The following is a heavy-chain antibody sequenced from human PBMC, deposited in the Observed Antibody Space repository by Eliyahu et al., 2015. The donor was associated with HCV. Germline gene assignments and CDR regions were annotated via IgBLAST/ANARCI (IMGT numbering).Heavy chain of an antibody. CDR3: ARSGTLAAGFDY. D-gene: IGHD6-13*01. V-gene: IGHV3-74*01. CDR2: INSDGSST. J-gene: IGHJ4*02. CDR1: GFTFSSYW. Sequence: EVQLAESGGRLVQPGGSLXLSCAASGFTFSSYWXHWIRQVPGKGLVWVSRINSDGSSTTYADSVXGRFTISRDNSKNTLFLQLKSLTVADTAVYYCARSGTLAAGFDYWGQGTLVTVSS.